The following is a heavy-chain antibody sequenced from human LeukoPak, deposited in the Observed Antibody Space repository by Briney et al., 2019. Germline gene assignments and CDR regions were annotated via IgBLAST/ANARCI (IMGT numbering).Heavy chain of an antibody. CDR1: GGSISNYY. D-gene: IGHD7-27*01. CDR2: IYYSGST. J-gene: IGHJ4*02. V-gene: IGHV4-59*01. Sequence: SETLSLTCTVSGGSISNYYWSWIRQPPGKGLEWIGYIYYSGSTNYNPSLKSRVTISVDTSKNQFSLKLSSVTAAATAVYYCARAGFSWGSDYWGQGTLVTVSS. CDR3: ARAGFSWGSDY.